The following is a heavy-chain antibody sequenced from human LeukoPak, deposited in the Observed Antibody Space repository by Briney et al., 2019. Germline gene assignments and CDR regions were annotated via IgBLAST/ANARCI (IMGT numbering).Heavy chain of an antibody. V-gene: IGHV1-69-2*01. CDR3: ATPAAAVPPSGGDPVYDAFDI. J-gene: IGHJ3*02. Sequence: GASVKVSCKASGYTFTSYGISWVQQAPGKGLEWMGRVDPEDGETIYAEKFQGRVTITADTSTDTAYMELSSLRSEDTAVYYCATPAAAVPPSGGDPVYDAFDIWGQGTMVTVSS. D-gene: IGHD6-13*01. CDR2: VDPEDGET. CDR1: GYTFTSYG.